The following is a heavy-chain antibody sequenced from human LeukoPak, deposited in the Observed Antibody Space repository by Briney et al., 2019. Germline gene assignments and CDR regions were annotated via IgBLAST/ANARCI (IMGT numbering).Heavy chain of an antibody. D-gene: IGHD1-20*01. CDR2: IYHSGTT. Sequence: SETLSLTCAVSGDSISSSSWWTWVRQPPGKGLEWIGEIYHSGTTTYNPSLKSRVTISVDKSNNQFSLKLTSVTAADTAVYYCARRITGTLAPIDYWGQGTLVTVSS. V-gene: IGHV4-4*02. CDR3: ARRITGTLAPIDY. CDR1: GDSISSSSW. J-gene: IGHJ4*02.